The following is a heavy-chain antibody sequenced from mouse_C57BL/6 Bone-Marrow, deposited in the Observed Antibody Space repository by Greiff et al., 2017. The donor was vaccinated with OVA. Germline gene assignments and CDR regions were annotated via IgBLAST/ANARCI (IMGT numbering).Heavy chain of an antibody. Sequence: VQLKQSGPELVKPGASVKIPCKASGYTFTDYNMDWVKQSHGKSLEWIGDINPNNGGTIYNQKFKGKATLTVDKSSSTAYMELRSLTSEDTAVYYCARERNYSNYSWFAYWGQGTLVTVSA. J-gene: IGHJ3*01. D-gene: IGHD2-5*01. CDR3: ARERNYSNYSWFAY. V-gene: IGHV1-18*01. CDR2: INPNNGGT. CDR1: GYTFTDYN.